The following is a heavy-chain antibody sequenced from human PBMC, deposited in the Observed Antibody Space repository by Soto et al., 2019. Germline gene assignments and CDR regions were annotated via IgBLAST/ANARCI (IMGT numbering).Heavy chain of an antibody. D-gene: IGHD4-17*01. Sequence: PGGSLRLSCAASGFTFSSYAMTWVRQAPGKGLEWVSAISGGGGSTYYADSVKGRFTISRDSSKNTLYLQMNSLRVEDTAVYYCARAYGAVEFWGQGTLVTVSS. CDR3: ARAYGAVEF. J-gene: IGHJ4*02. CDR2: ISGGGGST. V-gene: IGHV3-23*01. CDR1: GFTFSSYA.